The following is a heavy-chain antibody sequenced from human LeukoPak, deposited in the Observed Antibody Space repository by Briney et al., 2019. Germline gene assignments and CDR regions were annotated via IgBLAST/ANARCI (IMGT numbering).Heavy chain of an antibody. CDR1: GFTFSVYG. CDR2: IDNDVTTT. CDR3: AREYWGSSFDY. V-gene: IGHV3-74*01. Sequence: GGSLRLSCAASGFTFSVYGMHWVRQAPGKGLVWVSRIDNDVTTTSYADSVRGRFTISRDNAKRTLYLQMNSLRAEDTAVYYCAREYWGSSFDYWGQGTLVSVSS. J-gene: IGHJ4*02. D-gene: IGHD2-15*01.